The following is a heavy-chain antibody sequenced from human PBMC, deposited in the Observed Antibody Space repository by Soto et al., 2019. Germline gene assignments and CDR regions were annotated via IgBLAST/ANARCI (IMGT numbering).Heavy chain of an antibody. V-gene: IGHV3-23*01. J-gene: IGHJ6*03. CDR1: GFTFSSYA. D-gene: IGHD2-15*01. Sequence: GGSLRLSCAASGFTFSSYAMSWVRQAPGKGLEWVSAISGSGGSTYYADSVKGRFTISRDNSKNTLYLQMNSLRAEDTAVYYCARESGKYVSAQSCKGFENNYYYYMDVWGKGTTVTVSS. CDR3: ARESGKYVSAQSCKGFENNYYYYMDV. CDR2: ISGSGGST.